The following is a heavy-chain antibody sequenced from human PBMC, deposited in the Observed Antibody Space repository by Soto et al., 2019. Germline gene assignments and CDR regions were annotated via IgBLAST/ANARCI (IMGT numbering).Heavy chain of an antibody. CDR3: AKDRPHPNPRIAAAPDY. J-gene: IGHJ4*02. D-gene: IGHD6-13*01. CDR2: ISYDGSNK. Sequence: QVQLVESGGGVVQPGRSLRLSCAASGFTFSSYGMHWVRQAPGKGLEWVAVISYDGSNKYYADSVKGRFTISRDNSKNTLYLQMNSLRAEDTAVYYCAKDRPHPNPRIAAAPDYWGQGTLVTVSS. CDR1: GFTFSSYG. V-gene: IGHV3-30*18.